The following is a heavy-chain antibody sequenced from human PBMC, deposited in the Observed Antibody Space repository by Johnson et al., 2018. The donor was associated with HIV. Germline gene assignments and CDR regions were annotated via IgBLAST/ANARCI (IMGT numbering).Heavy chain of an antibody. CDR1: GFTFSDYY. J-gene: IGHJ3*02. CDR2: ISSSGSTK. V-gene: IGHV3-11*04. D-gene: IGHD3-22*01. Sequence: QVQLVESGGGLVKPGGSLRLSCAASGFTFSDYYMSWIRQAPGKGLEWVSYISSSGSTKYYADSVKGRFTISRDNSNSTLYLQMTSLRVEDTAVYLCARGRMSLKVVDLRGGCFDIWGQGTKVTVSS. CDR3: ARGRMSLKVVDLRGGCFDI.